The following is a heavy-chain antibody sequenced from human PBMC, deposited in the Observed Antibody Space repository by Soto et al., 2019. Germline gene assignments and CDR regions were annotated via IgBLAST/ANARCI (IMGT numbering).Heavy chain of an antibody. V-gene: IGHV4-4*07. CDR1: GGSISIYY. CDR3: AREGDILTGYYSSDGMDV. J-gene: IGHJ6*02. CDR2: IYTSGST. Sequence: SETLSLTCTFSGGSISIYYWSWIRQPPGKGLEWIGRIYTSGSTNYNPSLKSRVTMSVDTSKNQFSLKLSSVTAADTAVYYCAREGDILTGYYSSDGMDVWGQGTTVT. D-gene: IGHD3-9*01.